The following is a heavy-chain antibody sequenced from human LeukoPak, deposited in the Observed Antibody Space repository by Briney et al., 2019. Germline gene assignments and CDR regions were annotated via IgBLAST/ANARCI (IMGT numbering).Heavy chain of an antibody. CDR3: ARGTPPPLGYCSSTSCRVFDY. CDR1: GGSFSGYY. V-gene: IGHV4-34*01. CDR2: INHSGST. Sequence: PSETLSLTCAVYGGSFSGYYWSWIREPPGEGLEWIGEINHSGSTNYNPSLKSRVTISVDTSKNQFSLKLSSVTAADTAVYYCARGTPPPLGYCSSTSCRVFDYWGQGTLVTVSS. D-gene: IGHD2-2*01. J-gene: IGHJ4*02.